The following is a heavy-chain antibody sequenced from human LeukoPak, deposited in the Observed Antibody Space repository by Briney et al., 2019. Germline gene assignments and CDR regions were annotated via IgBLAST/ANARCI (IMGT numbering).Heavy chain of an antibody. CDR3: ARVLNPSPVPYFDY. J-gene: IGHJ4*02. D-gene: IGHD2-2*01. CDR2: IYYSGST. Sequence: SETLSPTCTVSGGSISSGDYYWSWIRQPPGKGLEWIGYIYYSGSTYYNPSLKSRVTISVDTSKNQFSLKLSSVTAADTAVYYCARVLNPSPVPYFDYWGQGTLVTVSS. V-gene: IGHV4-30-4*01. CDR1: GGSISSGDYY.